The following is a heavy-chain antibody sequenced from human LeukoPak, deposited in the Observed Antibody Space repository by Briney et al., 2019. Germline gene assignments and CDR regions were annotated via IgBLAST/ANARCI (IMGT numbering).Heavy chain of an antibody. CDR1: GFNFNDYA. D-gene: IGHD3-22*01. CDR2: ISWNSGTV. Sequence: GGSLRLSCAASGFNFNDYAMHWVRQAPGKGLEWVSGISWNSGTVAYADSVKGRFTISRDNSKNSLYLQMNSLRAEDTAVYYCARDISASYYDSSGYYPFDYWGQGTLVTVSS. J-gene: IGHJ4*02. CDR3: ARDISASYYDSSGYYPFDY. V-gene: IGHV3-9*01.